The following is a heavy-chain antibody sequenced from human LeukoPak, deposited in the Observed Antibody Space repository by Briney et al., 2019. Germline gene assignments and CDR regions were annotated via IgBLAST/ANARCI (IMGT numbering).Heavy chain of an antibody. J-gene: IGHJ2*01. CDR3: ARDLGLRRMI. CDR1: GLSLSSNN. V-gene: IGHV3-48*04. Sequence: PGGSLRLSCAASGLSLSSNNMHWVRQAPGGGLEWISYISAASGTIYSADSLKGRFTISRDNARNLLYLQMNSLRPEDTAVYYCARDLGLRRMIWGRGTLVVVSS. CDR2: ISAASGTI.